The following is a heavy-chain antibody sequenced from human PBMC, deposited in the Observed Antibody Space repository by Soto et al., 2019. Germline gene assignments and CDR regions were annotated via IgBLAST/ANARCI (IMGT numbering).Heavy chain of an antibody. CDR2: IYYSGST. D-gene: IGHD2-21*02. J-gene: IGHJ5*02. V-gene: IGHV4-39*01. Sequence: SEPLSLTCTVSCGSISSSSYYWGWIRQPPGKGLEWIGSIYYSGSTYYNPSLKSRVTISVDTSKNQFSLKLSSVTAADTAVYYCARIVVVTATYNWFDPWGQGTLVTVSS. CDR3: ARIVVVTATYNWFDP. CDR1: CGSISSSSYY.